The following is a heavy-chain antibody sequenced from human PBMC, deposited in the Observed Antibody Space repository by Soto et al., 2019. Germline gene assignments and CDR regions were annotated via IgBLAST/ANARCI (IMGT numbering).Heavy chain of an antibody. CDR2: IYPGDSDT. Sequence: PGESLKISCKGSGYSFTSYWIGWVRQMPGKGLEWMGIIYPGDSDTRYSPSFQGQVTISADKSISTAYLQWSSLKASDTAMYYCARRDQEYYDSSDWFDPWGQGTLVTVSS. V-gene: IGHV5-51*01. J-gene: IGHJ5*02. D-gene: IGHD3-22*01. CDR1: GYSFTSYW. CDR3: ARRDQEYYDSSDWFDP.